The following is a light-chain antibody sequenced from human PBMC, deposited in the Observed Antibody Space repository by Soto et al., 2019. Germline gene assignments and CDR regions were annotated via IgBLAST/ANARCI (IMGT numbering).Light chain of an antibody. J-gene: IGKJ2*01. CDR2: GSS. V-gene: IGKV3-20*01. CDR1: QSVSSSF. CDR3: EQYGGSPPYT. Sequence: EIVLTQSPATLSLSPGERATLSCRASQSVSSSFLAWYQQKPGQAPRLLIYGSSSRATGIPDRFSGSGSVTDFTLTISTLEPKDFAVYYCEQYGGSPPYTFGQGTKLEIK.